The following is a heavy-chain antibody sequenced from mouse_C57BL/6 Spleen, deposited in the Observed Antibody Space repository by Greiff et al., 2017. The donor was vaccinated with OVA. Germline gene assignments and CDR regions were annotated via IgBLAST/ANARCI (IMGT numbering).Heavy chain of an antibody. CDR1: GYAFSSSW. V-gene: IGHV1-82*01. CDR2: IYPGDGDT. Sequence: QVHVKQSGPELVKPGASVKISCKASGYAFSSSWMNWVKQRPGKGLEWIGRIYPGDGDTNYNGKFKGKATLTADKSSSTAYMQLSSLTSEDSAVYFCAREDYYGSSPYYFDYWGQGTTLTVSS. J-gene: IGHJ2*01. D-gene: IGHD1-1*01. CDR3: AREDYYGSSPYYFDY.